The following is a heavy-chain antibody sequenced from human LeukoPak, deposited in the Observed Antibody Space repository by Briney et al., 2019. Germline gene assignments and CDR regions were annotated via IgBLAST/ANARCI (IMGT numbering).Heavy chain of an antibody. Sequence: SETLSLTCTVSGASISNYYWTWLRQPPGKGLEWIGYIYYSGSTNYNPSLKSRVTISVDTSKNQFSLKLSSVTAADTAVYYCARGWGFDFWSGYWVHYYYYMDVWGKGTTVTVSS. J-gene: IGHJ6*03. CDR3: ARGWGFDFWSGYWVHYYYYMDV. CDR2: IYYSGST. V-gene: IGHV4-59*01. D-gene: IGHD3-3*01. CDR1: GASISNYY.